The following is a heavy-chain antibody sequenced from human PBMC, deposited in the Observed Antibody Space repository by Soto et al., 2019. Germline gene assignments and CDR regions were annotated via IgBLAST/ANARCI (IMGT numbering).Heavy chain of an antibody. Sequence: XXTLSLACTVSGGSISNYYWSWIRQPPGKGLEWIGYIYYSGSTNYNPSLKSRVTISVDTSKNQFSLKLNSVTAEDTAMYYCAREGPYSSSWYYFDYWGQGTLVTVSS. CDR2: IYYSGST. J-gene: IGHJ4*02. V-gene: IGHV4-59*01. CDR3: AREGPYSSSWYYFDY. CDR1: GGSISNYY. D-gene: IGHD6-13*01.